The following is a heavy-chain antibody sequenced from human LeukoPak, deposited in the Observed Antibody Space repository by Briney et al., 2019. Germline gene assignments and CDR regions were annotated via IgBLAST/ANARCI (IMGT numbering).Heavy chain of an antibody. D-gene: IGHD6-19*01. CDR3: ARSIRGYSSGWYYFDY. CDR2: INHSGST. CDR1: GGSFSGYY. Sequence: PSETLSLTCAAYGGSFSGYYWSWIRQPPGKGLEWIGEINHSGSTNYNPSLKSRVTISVDTSKNQFSLKLSSVSAADTAVYYCARSIRGYSSGWYYFDYWGQGTLVTVSS. V-gene: IGHV4-34*01. J-gene: IGHJ4*02.